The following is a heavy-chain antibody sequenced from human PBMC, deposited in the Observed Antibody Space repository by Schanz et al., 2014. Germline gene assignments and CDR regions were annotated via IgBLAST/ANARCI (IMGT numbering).Heavy chain of an antibody. Sequence: VQLVESGGGLVKPGGSLRLSCAASGFTFRDYYMSWVRQAPGKGLEWVSGISGSGGSTYYADSVKGRFTISRDNSKNTLYLQMNSLSADDTAVFYCAKGMGYCSGGTCYDYYYYGLDVWGQGTTXTVSS. J-gene: IGHJ6*02. CDR2: ISGSGGST. V-gene: IGHV3-23*04. CDR1: GFTFRDYY. D-gene: IGHD2-15*01. CDR3: AKGMGYCSGGTCYDYYYYGLDV.